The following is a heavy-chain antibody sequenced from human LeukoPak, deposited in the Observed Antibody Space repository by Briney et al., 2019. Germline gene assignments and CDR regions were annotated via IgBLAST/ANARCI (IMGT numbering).Heavy chain of an antibody. D-gene: IGHD1-26*01. CDR2: IYYSGST. CDR1: GGSFSGYY. J-gene: IGHJ4*02. V-gene: IGHV4-59*08. Sequence: PSETLSLTCAVYGGSFSGYYWSWIRQPPGKGLEWIGYIYYSGSTNYNPSLKSRVTISVDTSKNQFSLKLSSVTAADTAVYYCARSWGPGFDYWGQGTLVTVSS. CDR3: ARSWGPGFDY.